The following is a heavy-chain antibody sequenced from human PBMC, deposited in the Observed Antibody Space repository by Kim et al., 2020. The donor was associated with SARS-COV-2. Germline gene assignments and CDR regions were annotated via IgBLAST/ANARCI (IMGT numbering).Heavy chain of an antibody. CDR2: N. V-gene: IGHV6-1*01. CDR3: ARAYGNGWYDY. D-gene: IGHD6-19*01. Sequence: NDFAFSVKSRISINPDTSKNHFSLLLNSVTPEDTAVYYCARAYGNGWYDYWGQGTLVTVSS. J-gene: IGHJ4*02.